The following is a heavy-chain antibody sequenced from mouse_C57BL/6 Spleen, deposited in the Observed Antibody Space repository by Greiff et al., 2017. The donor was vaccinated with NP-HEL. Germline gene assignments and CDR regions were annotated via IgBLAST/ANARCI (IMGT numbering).Heavy chain of an antibody. J-gene: IGHJ1*03. Sequence: VQLQQSGAELAKPGASVKLSCKASGYTFTSYWMHWVKQRPGQGLEWIGYINPSSGYTKYNQKFKDKATLTADKSSSTAYMQLSSLTYEDSAVYYCATSTMSTHWYFDVWGTGTTVTVSS. D-gene: IGHD2-4*01. V-gene: IGHV1-7*01. CDR3: ATSTMSTHWYFDV. CDR1: GYTFTSYW. CDR2: INPSSGYT.